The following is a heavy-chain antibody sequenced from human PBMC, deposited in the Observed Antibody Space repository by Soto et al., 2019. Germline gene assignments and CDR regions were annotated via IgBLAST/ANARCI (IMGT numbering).Heavy chain of an antibody. CDR3: ARDPAVSIAAWYFDL. CDR1: GFTFSSYS. CDR2: ISSSSSYI. V-gene: IGHV3-21*01. Sequence: EVQLVESGGGLVKPGGSLRLSCAASGFTFSSYSMNWVRQAPGKGLEWVSSISSSSSYIYYADSVKGRFTISRDNAKNSLYLQMNSLRAEDTAVYYCARDPAVSIAAWYFDLWGRGTLVTVSS. D-gene: IGHD6-13*01. J-gene: IGHJ2*01.